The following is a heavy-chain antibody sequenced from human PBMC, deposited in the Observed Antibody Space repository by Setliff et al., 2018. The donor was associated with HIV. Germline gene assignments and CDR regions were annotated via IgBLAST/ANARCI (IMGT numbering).Heavy chain of an antibody. CDR1: GFTVSTNY. CDR3: ACHCQSPDAFGV. Sequence: SLRLSCAASGFTVSTNYMSWVRQAPGKGLEWVSVIYSAGITYYADSVKGRFTISRDNSKNTLYLQMNSLRAEDTAVYYCACHCQSPDAFGVWGQGTMVTVSS. CDR2: IYSAGIT. J-gene: IGHJ3*01. V-gene: IGHV3-66*02.